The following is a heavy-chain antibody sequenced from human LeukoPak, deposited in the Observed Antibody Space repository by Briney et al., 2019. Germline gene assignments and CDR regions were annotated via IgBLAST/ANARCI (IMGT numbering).Heavy chain of an antibody. Sequence: SETLSLTCNVSGGSFSGYYWTWIRQPPRKGLEWIGEISHSGSTNYNPSLKSRVIISLDTSRNEVSLKLTSVSAADTAVYYCARSPLAPTTNTYYYDSSGPWGYYGMDVWGQGTTVTVSS. V-gene: IGHV4-34*01. CDR1: GGSFSGYY. D-gene: IGHD3-22*01. J-gene: IGHJ6*02. CDR2: ISHSGST. CDR3: ARSPLAPTTNTYYYDSSGPWGYYGMDV.